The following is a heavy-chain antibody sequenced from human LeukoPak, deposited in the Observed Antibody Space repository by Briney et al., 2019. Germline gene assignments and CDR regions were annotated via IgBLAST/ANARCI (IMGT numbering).Heavy chain of an antibody. CDR2: INPNSGGT. J-gene: IGHJ1*01. CDR1: GYTFTDYY. Sequence: ASVKVSCKASGYTFTDYYMHWVRQAPGLGLEWTGWINPNSGGTNYAQNFQGRATMTRDTSIRTAYMELSSLRSDDTAVYYCARSMSGGLGFFQSWGQGTLVVVSS. V-gene: IGHV1-2*02. CDR3: ARSMSGGLGFFQS. D-gene: IGHD2-15*01.